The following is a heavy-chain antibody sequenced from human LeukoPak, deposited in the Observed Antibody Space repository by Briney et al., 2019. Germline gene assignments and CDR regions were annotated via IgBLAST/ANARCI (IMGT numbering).Heavy chain of an antibody. V-gene: IGHV1-8*01. CDR2: MNPNSGNT. J-gene: IGHJ6*03. Sequence: ASVTVSCTASGYTFTSYDINWVRQAPGQGLEWMGWMNPNSGNTGYAQKFQGRVTMTRNTSISTAYMELSSLRSEDTAVYYCARADEGHYYYYYMDVWGKGTTVTVSS. CDR1: GYTFTSYD. CDR3: ARADEGHYYYYYMDV.